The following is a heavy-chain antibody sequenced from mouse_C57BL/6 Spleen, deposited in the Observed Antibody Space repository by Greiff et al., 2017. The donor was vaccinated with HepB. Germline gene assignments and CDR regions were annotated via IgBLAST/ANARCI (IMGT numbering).Heavy chain of an antibody. CDR1: GYAFSSSW. D-gene: IGHD1-1*01. V-gene: IGHV1-82*01. Sequence: QVQLQQSGPELVKPGASVKISCKASGYAFSSSWMNWVKQRPGKGLEWIGRIYPGDGDTNYNGKFKGKATLTADKSSSTPYMQLSSLTSEDSAVYFCARCDGSSLPGFAYWGQGTLVTVSA. CDR2: IYPGDGDT. CDR3: ARCDGSSLPGFAY. J-gene: IGHJ3*01.